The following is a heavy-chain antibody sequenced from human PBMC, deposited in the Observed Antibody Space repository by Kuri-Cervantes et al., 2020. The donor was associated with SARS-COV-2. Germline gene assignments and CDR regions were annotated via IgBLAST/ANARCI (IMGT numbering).Heavy chain of an antibody. J-gene: IGHJ3*02. D-gene: IGHD3/OR15-3a*01. CDR1: GFIFSDYY. CDR2: ISGSGSAI. V-gene: IGHV3-11*04. Sequence: GESLKISCAASGFIFSDYYMTWIRQPPGKGLEWVSYISGSGSAINYTDSVKGRFTISRDNAKNSVFLQMNSLRAEDTAVYYCVATGLIHWTGYGAFDIWGQGTMVTVSS. CDR3: VATGLIHWTGYGAFDI.